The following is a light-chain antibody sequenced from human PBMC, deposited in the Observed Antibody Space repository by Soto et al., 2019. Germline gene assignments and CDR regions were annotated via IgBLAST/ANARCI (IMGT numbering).Light chain of an antibody. V-gene: IGKV1-5*01. Sequence: DIPMHTSPSTLSASVGERVTITGRASQSVYTWLAWYQQKPGKPPKLLIYDASSLESGVPSRFSGSGSGTEFTLTISSLQPDDFATYYRQQYNSYWTFGQGTKVDIK. CDR1: QSVYTW. J-gene: IGKJ1*01. CDR3: QQYNSYWT. CDR2: DAS.